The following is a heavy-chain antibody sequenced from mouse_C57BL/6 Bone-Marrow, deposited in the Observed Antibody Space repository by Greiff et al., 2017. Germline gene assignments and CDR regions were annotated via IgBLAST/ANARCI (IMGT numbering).Heavy chain of an antibody. J-gene: IGHJ3*01. CDR1: GYTFTSYW. D-gene: IGHD2-4*01. CDR3: ARGDYDAFAY. V-gene: IGHV1-69*01. CDR2: IDPSDSYT. Sequence: QVQLKQSGAELVMPGASVKLSCKASGYTFTSYWMHWVKQRPGQGLEWIGEIDPSDSYTNYNQKFKGKSTLTVDKSSSTAYMQLSSLTSEDSAVYDCARGDYDAFAYWGQGTLVTVSA.